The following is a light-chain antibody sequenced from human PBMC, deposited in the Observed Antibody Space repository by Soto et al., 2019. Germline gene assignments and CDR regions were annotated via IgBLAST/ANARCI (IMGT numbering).Light chain of an antibody. V-gene: IGLV2-14*01. Sequence: QSALTQPASVSGSPGQSITISCTGTSSDLAIYNYVSWYQQQPGKAPKLMIYQVTNRPSGVSNRFSGSRSGNTASLTIFGLQGEDEADYYCSAYTVSRTYVFGTGTKLTVL. CDR3: SAYTVSRTYV. CDR2: QVT. CDR1: SSDLAIYNY. J-gene: IGLJ1*01.